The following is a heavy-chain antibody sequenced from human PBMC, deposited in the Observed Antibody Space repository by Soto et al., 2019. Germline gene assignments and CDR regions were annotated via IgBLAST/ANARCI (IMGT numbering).Heavy chain of an antibody. CDR1: GFTFSSYA. CDR2: ISYDGSNK. D-gene: IGHD4-17*01. V-gene: IGHV3-30-3*01. J-gene: IGHJ6*01. CDR3: ARDRSTVTTAKTRYYYYGMDV. Sequence: QVQLVESGGGVVQPGRSLRLSCAASGFTFSSYAMHWVRQAPGKGLEWVAVISYDGSNKYYADSVKGRFTISRDNSKNTLYLQMNSLRAEDTAVYYCARDRSTVTTAKTRYYYYGMDVW.